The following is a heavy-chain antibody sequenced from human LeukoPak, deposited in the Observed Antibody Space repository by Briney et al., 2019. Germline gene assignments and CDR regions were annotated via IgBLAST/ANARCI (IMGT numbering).Heavy chain of an antibody. D-gene: IGHD1-1*01. CDR3: ARALSWNDINYFDS. V-gene: IGHV3-21*01. J-gene: IGHJ4*02. Sequence: PGGSLRLSCAASGFTFSDYGMNWVRQAPGKGLEWVSFISRSSSFIYYADSMKGRFTISRDNAKNSLFLQMNSLRADDTAVYYCARALSWNDINYFDSWGQGTLVTVSS. CDR2: ISRSSSFI. CDR1: GFTFSDYG.